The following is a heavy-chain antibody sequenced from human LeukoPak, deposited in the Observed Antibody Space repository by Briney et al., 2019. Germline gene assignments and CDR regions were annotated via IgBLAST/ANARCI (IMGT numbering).Heavy chain of an antibody. CDR2: INPNSGGT. J-gene: IGHJ4*02. V-gene: IGHV1-2*02. CDR3: ARVRYCSSTSCYDY. Sequence: ASVKVSCKASGYTFTGYYMHWVRQAPGQGLEWMGWINPNSGGTNYAKKFQGRVTMTRDTSISTAYMELSRLRSDDTAVYYCARVRYCSSTSCYDYWGQGTLVTVSS. CDR1: GYTFTGYY. D-gene: IGHD2-2*01.